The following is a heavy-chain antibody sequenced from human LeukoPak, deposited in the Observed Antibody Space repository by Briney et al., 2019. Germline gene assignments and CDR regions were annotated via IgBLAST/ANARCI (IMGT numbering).Heavy chain of an antibody. CDR1: GFTPNSYG. CDR3: AKDLHWAWDY. Sequence: GGSLRLSCAASGFTPNSYGIHWVRQAPGKGLEWMSYIHFDGRNKYYADSVKGRFTISRDSSKNTVYLQMNGLTTEDTAVYYCAKDLHWAWDYWGQGALVTVSS. J-gene: IGHJ4*02. CDR2: IHFDGRNK. V-gene: IGHV3-30*02. D-gene: IGHD7-27*01.